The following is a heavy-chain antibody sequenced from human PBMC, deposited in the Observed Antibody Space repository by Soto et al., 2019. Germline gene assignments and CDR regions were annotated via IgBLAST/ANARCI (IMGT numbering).Heavy chain of an antibody. Sequence: LCGGSISSGGYSWSWIRPPPGKGLEWIGYIYHSGSTYYNPSLKSRVTISVDRSKNQFSLKLSSVTAADTAVYYCARGRYGGNSYYFDYWGQGTLVTVSS. V-gene: IGHV4-30-2*01. CDR3: ARGRYGGNSYYFDY. CDR2: IYHSGST. D-gene: IGHD2-21*02. J-gene: IGHJ4*02. CDR1: GGSISSGGYS.